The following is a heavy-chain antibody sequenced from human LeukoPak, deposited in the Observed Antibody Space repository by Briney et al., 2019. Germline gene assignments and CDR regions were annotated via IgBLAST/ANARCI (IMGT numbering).Heavy chain of an antibody. V-gene: IGHV4-59*01. CDR1: GGSISSYY. CDR2: IYYSGST. CDR3: ARQGGEYYGSGSYYYYMDV. D-gene: IGHD3-10*01. Sequence: SETLSLTCTVSGGSISSYYGSWIRQPPGKGLEWIGYIYYSGSTNYNPSLKSRVTISVDTSKNQFSLKLSSVTAADTAVYYCARQGGEYYGSGSYYYYMDVWGKGTTVTISS. J-gene: IGHJ6*03.